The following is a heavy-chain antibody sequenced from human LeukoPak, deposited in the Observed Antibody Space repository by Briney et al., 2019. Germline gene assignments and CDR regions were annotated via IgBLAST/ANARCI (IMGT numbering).Heavy chain of an antibody. V-gene: IGHV3-23*01. CDR1: GFTLSSYA. J-gene: IGHJ3*01. CDR2: FGGSGGAT. Sequence: GGSLRLSCATSGFTLSSYALSWVRQAPGKGLEWVSSFGGSGGATYHADSAKGRFTNSRDKSKTPLDLQLKTLRAEDTAIYYCARGSDKDYGDYVLWGQGTMVTVYS. D-gene: IGHD4-17*01. CDR3: ARGSDKDYGDYVL.